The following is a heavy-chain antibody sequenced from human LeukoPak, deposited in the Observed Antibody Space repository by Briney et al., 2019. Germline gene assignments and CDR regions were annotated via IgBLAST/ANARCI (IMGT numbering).Heavy chain of an antibody. Sequence: GGSLRLSCAASGFTFSDYWMNWVRQAPGKGLEWVANINHDGSEKYYVDSVKGRFTISRDNAKNTLYLQMNSLRAEDTAVYYCVRGVGGDSRFDPWGQGTLVTVSS. CDR2: INHDGSEK. CDR1: GFTFSDYW. D-gene: IGHD1-26*01. CDR3: VRGVGGDSRFDP. J-gene: IGHJ5*02. V-gene: IGHV3-7*01.